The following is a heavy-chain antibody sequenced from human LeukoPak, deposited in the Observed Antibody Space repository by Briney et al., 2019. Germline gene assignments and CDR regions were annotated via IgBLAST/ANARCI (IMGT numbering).Heavy chain of an antibody. CDR1: GGSISSYY. CDR3: AGLAARGVTNAFDI. J-gene: IGHJ3*02. CDR2: IYYSGST. D-gene: IGHD6-6*01. V-gene: IGHV4-59*01. Sequence: PSETLSLTCTVSGGSISSYYWSWLRQPPGKGLEWIGYIYYSGSTNYNPSLKSRVTISVDTSKNQFSLKLSSVTAADTAVYYCAGLAARGVTNAFDIWGQGTMVTVSS.